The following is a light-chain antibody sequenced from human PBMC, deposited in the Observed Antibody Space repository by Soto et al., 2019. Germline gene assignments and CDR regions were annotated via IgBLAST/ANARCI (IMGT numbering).Light chain of an antibody. CDR2: KAS. J-gene: IGKJ1*01. Sequence: DIQMTQSPSTLSGSVGDRVTITCRASQTISSWLAWYQQKPGKAPKLLIYKASTLKSGVPSRFSGSGSGTEFTLTISSLQPDDFATYYCQQLDIYPHTFGQGTKVDI. V-gene: IGKV1-5*03. CDR1: QTISSW. CDR3: QQLDIYPHT.